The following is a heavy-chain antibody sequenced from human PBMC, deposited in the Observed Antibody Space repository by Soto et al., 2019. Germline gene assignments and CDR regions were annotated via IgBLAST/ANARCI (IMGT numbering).Heavy chain of an antibody. V-gene: IGHV3-30*03. Sequence: QVQLVESGGGVVQPGRSLRLACAASGFDFRSYGIHWVRQASGRGLEWVAAASYDGSETYYADTAKGRFTVSKEISKNTVFLQMNALRHEDTAVYFCVRDSGWTILNFDSWGQGTLVTVSS. J-gene: IGHJ4*02. CDR2: ASYDGSET. D-gene: IGHD3-10*01. CDR3: VRDSGWTILNFDS. CDR1: GFDFRSYG.